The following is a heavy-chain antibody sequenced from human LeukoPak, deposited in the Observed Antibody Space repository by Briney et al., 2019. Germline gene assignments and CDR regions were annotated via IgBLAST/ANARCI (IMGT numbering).Heavy chain of an antibody. V-gene: IGHV4-34*01. J-gene: IGHJ5*02. D-gene: IGHD1-1*01. Sequence: PSETLSLTCAVSGGPLTDYYWNWIRQPPGKGLEWIGEINHSGSTNYNPSLKSRVTISVDTSKNQFSLKLSSVTAADTAVYYCARGRRYNWNDFRSPLPTSRNNWFDPWGQGTLVTVSS. CDR1: GGPLTDYY. CDR2: INHSGST. CDR3: ARGRRYNWNDFRSPLPTSRNNWFDP.